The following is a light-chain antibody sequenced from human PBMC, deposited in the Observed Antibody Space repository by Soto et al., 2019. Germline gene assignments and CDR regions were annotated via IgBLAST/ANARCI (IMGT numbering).Light chain of an antibody. CDR2: AVA. CDR3: TSHAGLNAWYV. CDR1: RSDIGNYNR. Sequence: QSALTQPASVSGSPGQSITISCTGTRSDIGNYNRVSWYQQHPGKAPKLMIYAVADRPSGVPNRFSGSKSGNTASLTISGLQAEDEADYYCTSHAGLNAWYVFGTGTKVTVL. V-gene: IGLV2-14*01. J-gene: IGLJ1*01.